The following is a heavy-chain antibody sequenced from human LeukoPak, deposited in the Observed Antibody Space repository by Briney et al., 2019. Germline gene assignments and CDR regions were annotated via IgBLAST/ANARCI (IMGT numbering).Heavy chain of an antibody. CDR2: ITSGFTP. Sequence: GGSLRLSCAASGLTFSNYAMSWFRQAPGKGLEWVSGITSGFTPHYADSVKGRFTISRDNSKNTFHLQMNSLRAEDTAVYYCAKDYSDSRVGDVSFEYWGQGTLVTVSS. J-gene: IGHJ4*02. D-gene: IGHD1-26*01. V-gene: IGHV3-23*01. CDR3: AKDYSDSRVGDVSFEY. CDR1: GLTFSNYA.